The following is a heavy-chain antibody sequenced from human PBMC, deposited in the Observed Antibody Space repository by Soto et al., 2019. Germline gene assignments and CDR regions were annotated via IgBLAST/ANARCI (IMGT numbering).Heavy chain of an antibody. CDR2: IRSKAYGGTT. D-gene: IGHD1-1*01. J-gene: IGHJ6*02. CDR3: TRAYDLGYYYYYGMDV. Sequence: GGSLRLSCTASGFTFGDYAMSWVRQAPGKGLEWVGFIRSKAYGGTTEYAASVKGRFTISRDDSKSIAYPQMNSLKTEDTAVYYCTRAYDLGYYYYYGMDVWGQGTTVTVSS. V-gene: IGHV3-49*04. CDR1: GFTFGDYA.